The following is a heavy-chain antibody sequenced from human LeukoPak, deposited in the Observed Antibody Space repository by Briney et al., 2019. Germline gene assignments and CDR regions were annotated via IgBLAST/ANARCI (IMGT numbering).Heavy chain of an antibody. D-gene: IGHD2-2*02. Sequence: GGSLRLSCAASGSTFSSYGMHWVRQAPGKGLEWVAFIRYDGSNKYYADSVKGRFTISRDNSKNTLYLQMNSLRAEDTAVYYCAKSKEIVVVPAAIPPYFDYWGQGTLVTVSS. CDR2: IRYDGSNK. CDR1: GSTFSSYG. V-gene: IGHV3-30*02. CDR3: AKSKEIVVVPAAIPPYFDY. J-gene: IGHJ4*02.